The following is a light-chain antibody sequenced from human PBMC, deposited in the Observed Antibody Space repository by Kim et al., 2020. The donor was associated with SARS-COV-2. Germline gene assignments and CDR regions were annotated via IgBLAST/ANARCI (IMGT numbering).Light chain of an antibody. CDR2: DAS. V-gene: IGKV3-15*01. J-gene: IGKJ1*01. CDR3: QQYNKWPRT. Sequence: VSPGERATLSCTASQSVRSDLAWYQQKPGQAPTLLISDASTRATGIPARFSGGGSGTDFTLTISSLQSEDFAVYYCQQYNKWPRTFGQGTKVEIK. CDR1: QSVRSD.